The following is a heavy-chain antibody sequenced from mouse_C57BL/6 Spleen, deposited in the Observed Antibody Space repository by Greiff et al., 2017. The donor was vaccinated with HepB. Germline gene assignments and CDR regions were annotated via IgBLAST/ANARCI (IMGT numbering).Heavy chain of an antibody. Sequence: QVQLQQSGAELVRPGASVTLSCKASGYTFTDYEMHWVKQTPVHGLEWIGAIDPETGGTAYNQKFKGKAILTADKSSSTAYMELRSLTSEDSAVYYCTRNDNYYGSGYWGQGTTLTVSS. CDR3: TRNDNYYGSGY. CDR1: GYTFTDYE. V-gene: IGHV1-15*01. J-gene: IGHJ2*01. CDR2: IDPETGGT. D-gene: IGHD1-1*01.